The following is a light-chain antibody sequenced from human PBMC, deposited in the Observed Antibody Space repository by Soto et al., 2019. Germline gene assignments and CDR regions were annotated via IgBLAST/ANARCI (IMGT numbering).Light chain of an antibody. V-gene: IGLV2-14*01. CDR3: MSRTSTVTFV. CDR1: SSDVGGYNY. Sequence: QSVLTQPASVSGSPGQSITISCTVTSSDVGGYNYVSWYQQHPGKVPKLIIYEVRNRPSGVSPRFSGSKSGNMASLTISGLLAEDEADYYCMSRTSTVTFVFGTGTKVTV. J-gene: IGLJ1*01. CDR2: EVR.